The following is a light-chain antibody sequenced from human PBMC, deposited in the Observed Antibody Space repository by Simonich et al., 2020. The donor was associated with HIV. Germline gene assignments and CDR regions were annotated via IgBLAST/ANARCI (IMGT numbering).Light chain of an antibody. V-gene: IGLV1-44*01. Sequence: QSVLTQPPSASGTPGQRVTISCSGSSSNIGTNTVNWYQQLPGTAPKLLIYMNNQRPAGVPCLCSGSKSGTSASLAISGLQSEDEADYYCAAWDDSLNGRVFGGGTKLTVL. CDR2: MNN. CDR1: SSNIGTNT. J-gene: IGLJ3*02. CDR3: AAWDDSLNGRV.